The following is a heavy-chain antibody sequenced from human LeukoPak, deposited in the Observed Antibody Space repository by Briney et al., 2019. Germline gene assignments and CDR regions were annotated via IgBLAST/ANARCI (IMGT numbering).Heavy chain of an antibody. V-gene: IGHV4-59*01. CDR2: IYYSGST. D-gene: IGHD5-12*01. CDR1: GGSISSYY. Sequence: PSETLSLTCTVSGGSISSYYWSWIRQPPGKGLEWIGYIYYSGSTNYNPSLKSRVTISVDTSKNQFSLKLCSVTAADTAVYYCARGDSGYDYHWFDPWGQGTLVTVSS. J-gene: IGHJ5*02. CDR3: ARGDSGYDYHWFDP.